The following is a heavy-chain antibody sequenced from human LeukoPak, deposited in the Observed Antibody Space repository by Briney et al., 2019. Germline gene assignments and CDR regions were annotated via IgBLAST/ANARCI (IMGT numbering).Heavy chain of an antibody. D-gene: IGHD4-17*01. J-gene: IGHJ5*02. Sequence: HPGGSLRLSCAASGFTFSSYEMNWVRQAPGKGLEWVSAISGSGGSTYYADSVKGRFTISRDNSKNTLFLQMNSLRAEDTAVYYCARPAPEGDYGPWMNWFDPWGQGTLVTVSS. CDR2: ISGSGGST. CDR1: GFTFSSYE. CDR3: ARPAPEGDYGPWMNWFDP. V-gene: IGHV3-23*01.